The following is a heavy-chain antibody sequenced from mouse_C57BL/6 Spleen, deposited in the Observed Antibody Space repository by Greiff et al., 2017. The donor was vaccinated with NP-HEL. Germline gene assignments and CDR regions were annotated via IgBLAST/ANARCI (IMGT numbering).Heavy chain of an antibody. CDR1: GYTFTSYG. CDR3: AREYYGSSYWYFDV. V-gene: IGHV1-81*01. J-gene: IGHJ1*03. D-gene: IGHD1-1*01. Sequence: QVQLQQSGAELARPGASVKLSCKASGYTFTSYGISWVKQRTGQGLEWIGEIYPRSGNTYYNEKFKGKATQTADKSSSTAYMELRSLTSEDSAVYFCAREYYGSSYWYFDVWGTGTTVTVSS. CDR2: IYPRSGNT.